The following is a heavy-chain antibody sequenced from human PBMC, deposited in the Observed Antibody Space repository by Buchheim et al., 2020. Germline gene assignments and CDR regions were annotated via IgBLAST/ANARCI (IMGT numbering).Heavy chain of an antibody. CDR2: VYYSGNT. J-gene: IGHJ4*02. Sequence: QLQLQESGPGLVKPSETLSLTCTVSGGSISSSSYYWGWIRQHPGKGLEWIGSVYYSGNTYYDPSLKSRVTISVDTSKNHFSLRRSSVTAADTAVYYCARLRDDFWTGSLGLAPDYGGQEPL. D-gene: IGHD3/OR15-3a*01. V-gene: IGHV4-39*02. CDR1: GGSISSSSYY. CDR3: ARLRDDFWTGSLGLAPDY.